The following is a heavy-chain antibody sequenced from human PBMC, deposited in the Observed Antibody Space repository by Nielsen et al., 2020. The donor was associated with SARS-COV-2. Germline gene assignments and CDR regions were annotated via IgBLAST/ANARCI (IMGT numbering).Heavy chain of an antibody. CDR2: IYHSGNT. V-gene: IGHV4-59*08. Sequence: SETLSLTCTVSGGSISNYYWSWIRQPPGKGLEWLGYIYHSGNTIYSPSLKSRVTISVDTSNNQFFLKLMSVTAADTAVYYCARTPTGRLDYYMDVWGKGTTVTVSS. D-gene: IGHD2-8*02. CDR3: ARTPTGRLDYYMDV. J-gene: IGHJ6*03. CDR1: GGSISNYY.